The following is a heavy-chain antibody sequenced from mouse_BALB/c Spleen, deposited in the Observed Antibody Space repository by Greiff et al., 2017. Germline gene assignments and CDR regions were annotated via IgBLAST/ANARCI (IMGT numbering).Heavy chain of an antibody. CDR1: GFSLTGYG. Sequence: VQLQQSGPGLVAPSQSLSITCTVSGFSLTGYGVNWVRQPPGKGLEWLGMIWGDGSTDYNSALKSRLSISKDNSKSQVFLKMNSLQTDDTARYYCAREGITTGYYFDYWGQGTTLTVSS. D-gene: IGHD1-2*01. CDR3: AREGITTGYYFDY. V-gene: IGHV2-6-7*01. CDR2: IWGDGST. J-gene: IGHJ2*01.